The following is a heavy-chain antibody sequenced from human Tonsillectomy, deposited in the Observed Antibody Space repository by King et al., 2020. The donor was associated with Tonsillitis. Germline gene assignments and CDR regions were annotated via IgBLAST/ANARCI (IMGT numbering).Heavy chain of an antibody. J-gene: IGHJ4*02. V-gene: IGHV5-10-1*03. D-gene: IGHD6-19*01. CDR3: ARSVFVACTSGEFDY. CDR1: GYSFTSYW. Sequence: VQLVESGAEVKKPGESLRISCKGSGYSFTSYWISWVRQMPGKGLEWMGRIDPSDSYTNYSPSFQGHVTISADKSISTAYLQWSSLKASDTAMYYCARSVFVACTSGEFDYWGQGTLVTVSS. CDR2: IDPSDSYT.